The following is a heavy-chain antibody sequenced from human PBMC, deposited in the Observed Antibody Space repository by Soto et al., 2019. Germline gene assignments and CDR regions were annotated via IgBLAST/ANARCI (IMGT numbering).Heavy chain of an antibody. J-gene: IGHJ3*02. D-gene: IGHD4-17*01. CDR1: GGTFSGYA. V-gene: IGHV1-69*01. CDR2: IIPIFGTA. CDR3: ATEYHYGGNSDAFDI. Sequence: VKVSCKASGGTFSGYAISWVRQAPGQGLEWMGGIIPIFGTANYAQKFQGRVTITADESTSTAYMELSSLRSEDTAVYYCATEYHYGGNSDAFDIWGQGTMVTVSS.